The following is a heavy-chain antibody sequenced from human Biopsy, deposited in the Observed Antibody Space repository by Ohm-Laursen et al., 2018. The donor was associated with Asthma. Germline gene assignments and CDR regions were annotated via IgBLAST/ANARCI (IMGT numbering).Heavy chain of an antibody. CDR1: GGSISSGDYY. V-gene: IGHV4-61*08. D-gene: IGHD2-15*01. CDR3: AGFCSGGNCPDH. J-gene: IGHJ4*02. Sequence: GTLSLTCTVSGGSISSGDYYWTWIRQPPGKGLEWIGNIHYSGSTYSNPSLKSRVTISVDTSKKQISLRLSSVIAADTAVYYCAGFCSGGNCPDHWGQGTLVTVSS. CDR2: IHYSGST.